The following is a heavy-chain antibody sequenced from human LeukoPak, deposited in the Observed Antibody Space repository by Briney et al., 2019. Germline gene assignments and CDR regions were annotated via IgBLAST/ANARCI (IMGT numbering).Heavy chain of an antibody. CDR3: ARDRSSSWYYFDY. J-gene: IGHJ4*02. Sequence: GASVKVSCKASGYTFSSYSISWVRQAPGQGLEWMGWISAYNGATKYAQKFQGRVTMTTDTSTSTAYVELRSLRSDDTALYYCARDRSSSWYYFDYWGLGTLVTVSS. CDR2: ISAYNGAT. V-gene: IGHV1-18*01. CDR1: GYTFSSYS. D-gene: IGHD6-19*01.